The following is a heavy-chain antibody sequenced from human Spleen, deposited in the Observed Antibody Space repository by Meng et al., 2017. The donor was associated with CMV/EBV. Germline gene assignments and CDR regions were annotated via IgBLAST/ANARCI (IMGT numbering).Heavy chain of an antibody. CDR1: GFIASGYS. D-gene: IGHD2-8*02. CDR2: IDVTGTWA. Sequence: GESLKISCAASGFIASGYSFNWFCQTPGWGLEWVSSIDVTGTWASYADSVKGRFTISRDNSKSSLSLQMNSMGADDTALYYCTRDIYYSCGRGCYYFDVWGQGTLVTVSS. J-gene: IGHJ4*02. V-gene: IGHV3-21*06. CDR3: TRDIYYSCGRGCYYFDV.